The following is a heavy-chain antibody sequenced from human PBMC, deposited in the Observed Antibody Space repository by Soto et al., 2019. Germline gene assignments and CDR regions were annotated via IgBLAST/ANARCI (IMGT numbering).Heavy chain of an antibody. J-gene: IGHJ3*02. V-gene: IGHV4-39*01. CDR2: IYYSGST. CDR3: ARSPRTSKPGRFDI. Sequence: SETRSLTCTVSGGSISSSSYYWGWIRQPPGKGLEWIGSIYYSGSTYYNPSLKSRVTISVDTSKNQFSLKLSSVTAADTAVYYCARSPRTSKPGRFDIWGQGTMVTVSS. CDR1: GGSISSSSYY.